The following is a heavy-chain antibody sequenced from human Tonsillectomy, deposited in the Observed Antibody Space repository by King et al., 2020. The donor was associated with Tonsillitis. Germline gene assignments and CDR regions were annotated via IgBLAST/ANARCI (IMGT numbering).Heavy chain of an antibody. CDR2: ISFDGNNK. Sequence: QLVQSGGGVVQPGRSLRLSCAASGFTFSTYAMHWVRQAPGKGLEWVAVISFDGNNKYYADSVKGRFTISRDNSKNTLYLQMNSLRAEDTAVYYCARLXXYXXSXYXXDASDIWGQGTXVTVSS. CDR1: GFTFSTYA. J-gene: IGHJ3*02. V-gene: IGHV3-30*01. D-gene: IGHD3-22*01. CDR3: ARLXXYXXSXYXXDASDI.